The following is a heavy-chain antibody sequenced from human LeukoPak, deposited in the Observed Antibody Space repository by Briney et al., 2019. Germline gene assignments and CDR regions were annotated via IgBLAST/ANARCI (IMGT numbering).Heavy chain of an antibody. J-gene: IGHJ4*02. Sequence: AGGSPRLSCAASGFTFSSYSMNWVRQAPGQGLEWVSSISSSSSYIYYADSVKGRFTISRDNAKNSLYLQMNSLRAEDTAVYYCARDLGGAAAGSCFDYWGQGTLVTVSS. V-gene: IGHV3-21*01. D-gene: IGHD6-13*01. CDR3: ARDLGGAAAGSCFDY. CDR2: ISSSSSYI. CDR1: GFTFSSYS.